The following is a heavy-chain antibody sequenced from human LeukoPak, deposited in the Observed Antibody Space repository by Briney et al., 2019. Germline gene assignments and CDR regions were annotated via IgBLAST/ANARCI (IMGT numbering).Heavy chain of an antibody. J-gene: IGHJ4*02. CDR3: ARVVRHYFDY. Sequence: SETLSLTCTVSGGSISSSNWWNWVRQTPGKGLEWIGEIYHRGNTHYNPSLKSRVTMSVDTSTNQFSLRVNSVTAADTAVYYCARVVRHYFDYWGQGTLVTVSS. CDR1: GGSISSSNW. V-gene: IGHV4-4*02. CDR2: IYHRGNT.